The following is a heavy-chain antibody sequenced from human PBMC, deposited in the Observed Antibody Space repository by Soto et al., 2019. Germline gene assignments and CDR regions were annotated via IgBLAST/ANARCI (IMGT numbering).Heavy chain of an antibody. CDR1: GFTFSFYG. J-gene: IGHJ3*02. Sequence: QVQLVESGGGVVQPGRSLRLSCAASGFTFSFYGMHWARQAPGKGLEWVAVISYDGSNKYYADSVKGRFTISRDNSKNTLYLQMNSLRAEDTAVYYCAKDLGHGGRGAFDIWGQGTMVTVSS. CDR2: ISYDGSNK. V-gene: IGHV3-30*18. CDR3: AKDLGHGGRGAFDI. D-gene: IGHD7-27*01.